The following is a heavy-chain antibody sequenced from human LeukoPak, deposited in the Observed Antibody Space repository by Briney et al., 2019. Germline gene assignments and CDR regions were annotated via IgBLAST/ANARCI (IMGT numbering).Heavy chain of an antibody. CDR1: GFTFSSHA. J-gene: IGHJ4*02. D-gene: IGHD3-16*01. CDR3: ASMITFGGVKY. Sequence: XGSLRLSCGASGFTFSSHAMSWVRQAPEKGLEWVSRISGSGGHTYYADSVKGRFALSRDNSKNTLYLQMNSLRAEDTAVCYCASMITFGGVKYWGQGTLVTVSS. V-gene: IGHV3-23*01. CDR2: ISGSGGHT.